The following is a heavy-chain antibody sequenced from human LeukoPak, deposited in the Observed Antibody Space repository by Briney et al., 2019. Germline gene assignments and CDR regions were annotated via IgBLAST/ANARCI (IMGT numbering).Heavy chain of an antibody. CDR2: INPKTGVT. J-gene: IGHJ4*02. Sequence: ASVKVSCKASGYTFTDYYLHWVRPAPGHGLEWMGRINPKTGVTKYAQNFQGRVTMTRDTFISTAYMEVSRLRSDDTAVFYCARDLAMYSPDLDYWGQGTLVTVSS. V-gene: IGHV1-2*06. CDR1: GYTFTDYY. D-gene: IGHD1-26*01. CDR3: ARDLAMYSPDLDY.